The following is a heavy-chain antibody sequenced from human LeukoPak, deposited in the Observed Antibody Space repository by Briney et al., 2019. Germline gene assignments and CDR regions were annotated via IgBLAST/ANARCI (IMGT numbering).Heavy chain of an antibody. V-gene: IGHV3-7*01. D-gene: IGHD4/OR15-4a*01. Sequence: GGSLRLSCAASGFSFSNYWMTWVRQAPGKGLEWVANIKQDGSEQYYVDSVKGRFTISRDNARNSLYLQMNSLRADDTAVYYCARPRLWAWFDPWGQGTLVTVSS. J-gene: IGHJ5*02. CDR3: ARPRLWAWFDP. CDR2: IKQDGSEQ. CDR1: GFSFSNYW.